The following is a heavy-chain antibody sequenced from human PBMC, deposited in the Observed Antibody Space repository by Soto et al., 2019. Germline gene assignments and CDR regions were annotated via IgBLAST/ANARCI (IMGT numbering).Heavy chain of an antibody. V-gene: IGHV3-30-3*01. CDR1: GFTFSSYA. CDR2: ISYDGSNK. Sequence: PGGSLRLSCAASGFTFSSYAMHWVRQAPGKGLEWVAVISYDGSNKYYADSVKGRFTISRDNSKNTLYLQMNSLRAEDTAVYYCARAYDYVGGMDVWRQGTQVTVSS. D-gene: IGHD3-16*01. J-gene: IGHJ6*02. CDR3: ARAYDYVGGMDV.